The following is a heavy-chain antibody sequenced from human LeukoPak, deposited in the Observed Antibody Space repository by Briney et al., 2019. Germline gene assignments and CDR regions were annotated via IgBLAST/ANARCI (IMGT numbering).Heavy chain of an antibody. CDR3: ASFYCSGGSCYQYFSYYYMDV. CDR1: GGSISSYY. J-gene: IGHJ6*03. Sequence: SETLSLTCTVSGGSISSYYWSWIRQPAGKGLEWIGSIYYGGSTYYNPSLQSRVTIFVDTSKNQFSLKLNSVTAADTAVYYCASFYCSGGSCYQYFSYYYMDVWGKGTTVTISS. V-gene: IGHV4-59*05. CDR2: IYYGGST. D-gene: IGHD2-15*01.